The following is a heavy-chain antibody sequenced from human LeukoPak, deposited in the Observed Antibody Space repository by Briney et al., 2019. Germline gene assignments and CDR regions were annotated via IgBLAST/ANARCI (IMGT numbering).Heavy chain of an antibody. Sequence: GASVKVACKASGGTFRSYAISWVRHAPGQGLEWMGRIIPIFGIANYAQKFQGRVTITEDKSTSTAYMELRSLRSEDTAVYYCARGGDCSSTSCYSLWFDPWGQGTLVTVSS. V-gene: IGHV1-69*04. D-gene: IGHD2-2*01. CDR1: GGTFRSYA. CDR2: IIPIFGIA. J-gene: IGHJ5*02. CDR3: ARGGDCSSTSCYSLWFDP.